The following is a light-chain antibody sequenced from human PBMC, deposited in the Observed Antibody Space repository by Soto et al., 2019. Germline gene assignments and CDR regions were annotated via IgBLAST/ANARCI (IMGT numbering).Light chain of an antibody. CDR1: HSINNY. CDR2: AAS. J-gene: IGKJ2*01. Sequence: IQMTQSPSSLSASVGDRVIITCRSDHSINNYLNWYQQRPGKGPKLLIYAASTWQSGVPSRFSGSGSGRVFTLTINSLQPEDFATYDCQQSYSTLGTFGRGTRVEI. V-gene: IGKV1-39*01. CDR3: QQSYSTLGT.